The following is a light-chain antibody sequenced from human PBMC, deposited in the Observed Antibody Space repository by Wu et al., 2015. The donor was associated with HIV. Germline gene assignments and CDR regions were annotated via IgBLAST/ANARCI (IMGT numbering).Light chain of an antibody. CDR1: QSVAITGD. CDR3: QQYGGTSPT. J-gene: IGKJ5*01. CDR2: SAS. V-gene: IGKV3-20*01. Sequence: EIVLTQSPGTLSVSPGETATFSRRTSQSVAITGDDYVAWYQQKPGQAPKLLIYSASHRAADIPDRFVGRGSGTEFTLTIAKVEPDDFAVYHCQQYGGTSPTFGQGTRL.